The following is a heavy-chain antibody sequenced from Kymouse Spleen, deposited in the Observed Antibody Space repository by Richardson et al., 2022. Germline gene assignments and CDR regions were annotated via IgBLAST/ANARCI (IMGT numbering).Heavy chain of an antibody. CDR2: INHSGST. CDR1: GGSFSGYY. J-gene: IGHJ2*01. Sequence: QVQLQQWGAGLLKPSETLSLTCAVYGGSFSGYYWSWIRQPPGKGLEWIGEINHSGSTNYNPSLKSRVTISVDTSKNQFSLKLSSVTAADTAVYYCAREGALQSLTGYFDLWGRGTLVTVSS. V-gene: IGHV4-34*01. CDR3: AREGALQSLTGYFDL. D-gene: IGHD4-11,IGHD4-11*01.